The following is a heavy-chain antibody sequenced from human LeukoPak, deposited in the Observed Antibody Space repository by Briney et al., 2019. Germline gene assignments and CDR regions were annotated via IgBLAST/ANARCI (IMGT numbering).Heavy chain of an antibody. Sequence: PSETLSLTCTVSGGSISSYYWSWIRQPPGKGLEWIGYIYYSGSTNYNPSLKSRVTISVDTSKNQFSLKLSSVTAADTAVYYCARTTVTTSGWFDPWGQGTLVTVSS. CDR1: GGSISSYY. D-gene: IGHD4-17*01. CDR3: ARTTVTTSGWFDP. CDR2: IYYSGST. J-gene: IGHJ5*02. V-gene: IGHV4-59*01.